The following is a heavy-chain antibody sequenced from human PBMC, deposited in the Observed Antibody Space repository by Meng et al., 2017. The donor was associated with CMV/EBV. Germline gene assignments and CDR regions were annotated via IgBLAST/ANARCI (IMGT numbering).Heavy chain of an antibody. CDR3: ARREYSGSAVSLNY. V-gene: IGHV3-20*03. D-gene: IGHD1-26*01. CDR2: INWNGGST. CDR1: GWTFDDYG. J-gene: IGHJ4*02. Sequence: ACGWTFDDYGMGWVRQAPGKGLEWVSGINWNGGSTGYADSVKGRFTISRDNAKNSLYLQMNSLRAEDTALYYCARREYSGSAVSLNYWGQGTLVTVSS.